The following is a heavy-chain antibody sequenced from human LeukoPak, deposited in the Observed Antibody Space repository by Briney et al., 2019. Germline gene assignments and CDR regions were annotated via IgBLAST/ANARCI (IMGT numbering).Heavy chain of an antibody. V-gene: IGHV1-69*05. CDR2: IIPIFGTA. CDR1: GGTFSSYA. CDR3: ARASHIATFYYYYYMDV. D-gene: IGHD2-21*01. Sequence: GASVKVSCKASGGTFSSYAISWVRQAPGQGLEWMGGIIPIFGTANYAQKFQGRVTITTDESTSTAYMELSSLRSEDTAVYYCARASHIATFYYYYYMDVWGKGTTVTASS. J-gene: IGHJ6*03.